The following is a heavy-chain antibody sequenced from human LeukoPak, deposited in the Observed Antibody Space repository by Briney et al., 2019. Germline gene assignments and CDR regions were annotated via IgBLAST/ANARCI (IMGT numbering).Heavy chain of an antibody. J-gene: IGHJ4*02. CDR1: GFTFDDYT. CDR2: ISWDGGST. D-gene: IGHD3-10*01. Sequence: GGSLRLSCAASGFTFDDYTMHWVRQAPGKGLEWVSLISWDGGSTYYADSVKGRFTISRDNSKNSLYLQMNSLRTEDTALYYCAKDIIEGVSFGRAFDYWGQGTLVTVSS. CDR3: AKDIIEGVSFGRAFDY. V-gene: IGHV3-43*01.